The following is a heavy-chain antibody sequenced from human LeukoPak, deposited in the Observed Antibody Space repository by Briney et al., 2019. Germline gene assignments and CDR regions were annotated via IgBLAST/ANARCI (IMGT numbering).Heavy chain of an antibody. CDR3: ARDILTGSQSRFQH. D-gene: IGHD3-9*01. Sequence: GGSLRLSCAASGFTFSSYSMNWVRQAPGKGLEWVSSISSSSSYIYYADSVKGRFTISRDNAENSLYLQMNSLRVEDTAVYYCARDILTGSQSRFQHWGQGTLVTVSS. CDR1: GFTFSSYS. CDR2: ISSSSSYI. J-gene: IGHJ1*01. V-gene: IGHV3-21*01.